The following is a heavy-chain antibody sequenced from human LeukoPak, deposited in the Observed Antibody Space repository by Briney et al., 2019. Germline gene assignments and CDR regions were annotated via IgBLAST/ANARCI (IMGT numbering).Heavy chain of an antibody. J-gene: IGHJ4*02. V-gene: IGHV1-18*01. D-gene: IGHD4-17*01. CDR3: ARAPTVTTRVDY. Sequence: AASVKVSCKASGYTFTNYGISWVRQAPGQGLEWMGWISGYDGNTNSAQKLQDRVIITTDTSTSTAYMELRSLRSDDTAVYYCARAPTVTTRVDYWGQGTLVTVSS. CDR1: GYTFTNYG. CDR2: ISGYDGNT.